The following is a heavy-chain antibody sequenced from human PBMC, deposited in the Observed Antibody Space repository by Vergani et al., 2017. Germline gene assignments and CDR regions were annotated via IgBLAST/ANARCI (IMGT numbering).Heavy chain of an antibody. V-gene: IGHV1-69*12. D-gene: IGHD3-3*01. J-gene: IGHJ6*02. CDR1: GGTFSSYA. CDR2: IIPIFGTA. Sequence: QVQLVQSGAEVKKPGSSVKVSCKASGGTFSSYAISWVRQAPGQGLEWMGGIIPIFGTANYAQKFQGRVTITADESTSTAYMELSSLRSEDTAVYYCARDRITIFGVAHYYYYGMDVWGQGTTVTVSS. CDR3: ARDRITIFGVAHYYYYGMDV.